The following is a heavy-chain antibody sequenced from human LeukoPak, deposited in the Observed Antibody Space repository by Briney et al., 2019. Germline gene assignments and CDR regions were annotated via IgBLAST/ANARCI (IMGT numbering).Heavy chain of an antibody. J-gene: IGHJ3*02. CDR1: GGSFSGYY. V-gene: IGHV4-34*01. CDR2: IHHSGST. Sequence: SETLSLTCAVYGGSFSGYYWSWIRQPPGKGLECIGEIHHSGSTNYNPSLKSRVTISVDTSKNQFSLKLSSVTAADTAVYCCARQGYCTSTTNCSNAFDIWGQGTMVTVSS. CDR3: ARQGYCTSTTNCSNAFDI. D-gene: IGHD2-2*01.